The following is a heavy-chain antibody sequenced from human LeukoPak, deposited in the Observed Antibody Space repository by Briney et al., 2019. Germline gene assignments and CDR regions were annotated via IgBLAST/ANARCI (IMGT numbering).Heavy chain of an antibody. J-gene: IGHJ4*02. CDR3: ARGYYYGSGSHMYYFDY. D-gene: IGHD3-10*01. CDR2: INPNSGGT. V-gene: IGHV1-2*02. Sequence: ASVRVSCKASGYTLTGYYMHWVRQAPGQGLEWVGWINPNSGGTNYAQKFQGRVTMTRDTSISTAYMELSRLRSDDTAVYYCARGYYYGSGSHMYYFDYWGQGTLVTVSS. CDR1: GYTLTGYY.